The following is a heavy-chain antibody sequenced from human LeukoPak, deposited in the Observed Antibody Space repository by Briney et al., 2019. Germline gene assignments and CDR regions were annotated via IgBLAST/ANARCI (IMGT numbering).Heavy chain of an antibody. D-gene: IGHD6-13*01. CDR2: IYYSGST. J-gene: IGHJ3*02. CDR1: DASFTSYC. CDR3: ARVIGDAVAGIAFDI. V-gene: IGHV4-59*01. Sequence: PSETLCLTFTVLDASFTSYCWSWIRKPPGKGLEWIGYIYYSGSTNYNPSLKSRVTISVDASNYQFSLKLSSVTAADTAVYYCARVIGDAVAGIAFDIWGQGTMVTVSS.